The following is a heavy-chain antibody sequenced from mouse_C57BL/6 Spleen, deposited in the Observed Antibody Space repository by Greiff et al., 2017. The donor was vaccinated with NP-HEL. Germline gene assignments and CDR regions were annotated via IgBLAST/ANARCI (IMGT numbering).Heavy chain of an antibody. CDR3: TTSSVTTVDWYVDV. CDR1: GFNIKDDY. J-gene: IGHJ1*03. V-gene: IGHV14-4*01. D-gene: IGHD1-1*01. Sequence: EVKLQESGAELVRPGASVKLSCTASGFNIKDDYMHWVKQRPEQGLEWIGWIDPENGDTEYASKFQGKATITADTSSNTAYLQLSSLTSEDTAVYYCTTSSVTTVDWYVDVWGTGTTVTVSS. CDR2: IDPENGDT.